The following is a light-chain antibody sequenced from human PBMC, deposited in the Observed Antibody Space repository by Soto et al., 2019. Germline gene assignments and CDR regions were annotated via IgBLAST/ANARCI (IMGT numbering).Light chain of an antibody. Sequence: EIVLTQSPATLSLSPGERATLSCGASQSVSSSYSAWYQQKPGLAPRLLIYDASSRATGIPDRFSGSGSGTDFTLPISRLEPEDFAVYYCQQYGSSPYTFGQGTKLEIK. CDR2: DAS. V-gene: IGKV3D-20*01. J-gene: IGKJ2*01. CDR3: QQYGSSPYT. CDR1: QSVSSSY.